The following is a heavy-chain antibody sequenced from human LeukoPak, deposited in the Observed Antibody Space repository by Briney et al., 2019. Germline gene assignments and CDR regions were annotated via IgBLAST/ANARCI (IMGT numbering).Heavy chain of an antibody. V-gene: IGHV3-73*01. CDR2: IRSKANSYAT. J-gene: IGHJ4*02. D-gene: IGHD1/OR15-1a*01. Sequence: PGRSLRLSCAASGFTFSGAAMHWVRQASGKGLEWVGRIRSKANSYATAYAASVKGRFTISRDDSKNTAYLRMNSLKTEDTAVYYCTRPMTNNDYWGQGTLVTVSS. CDR3: TRPMTNNDY. CDR1: GFTFSGAA.